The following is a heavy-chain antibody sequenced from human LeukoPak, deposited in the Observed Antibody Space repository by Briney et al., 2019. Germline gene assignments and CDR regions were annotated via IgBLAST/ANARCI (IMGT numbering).Heavy chain of an antibody. D-gene: IGHD5-18*01. Sequence: SVKVSCKASGGTLSSYAISWVRQAPGQGLEWMGRIIPIFGTANYAQKFQGRVTITTDESTSTAYMELSSLRSEDTAVYYCARGLVGYSYGYYDYWGREPWSPSPQ. CDR2: IIPIFGTA. J-gene: IGHJ4*02. V-gene: IGHV1-69*05. CDR1: GGTLSSYA. CDR3: ARGLVGYSYGYYDY.